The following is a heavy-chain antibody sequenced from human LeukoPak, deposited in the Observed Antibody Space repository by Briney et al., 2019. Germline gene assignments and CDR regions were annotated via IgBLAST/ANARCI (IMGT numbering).Heavy chain of an antibody. CDR1: GGSISSGRYF. Sequence: SETLSLTCSVSGGSISSGRYFWGWIRQTPGKGLEWIGTTYYSGSTYYNPSLKSRVTISVDTSKNQFSLKLNSVTAADTAVYYCVAGTLVAAGADAFDIWGQGTMVTVSS. CDR3: VAGTLVAAGADAFDI. CDR2: TYYSGST. D-gene: IGHD6-25*01. J-gene: IGHJ3*02. V-gene: IGHV4-39*01.